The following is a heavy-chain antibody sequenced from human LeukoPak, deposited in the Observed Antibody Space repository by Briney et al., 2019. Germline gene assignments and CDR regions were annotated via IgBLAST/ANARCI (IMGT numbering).Heavy chain of an antibody. D-gene: IGHD6-13*01. V-gene: IGHV3-7*03. Sequence: GGSLRLSCAASGFTISTYWMHWVRQALGKGLEWVANIKQDGSENYYVDSVEGRFTISRDNAKNSLYLQMNSLRVEDTAVYYCARDRAAAGIFDYWGQGILVTVSS. CDR3: ARDRAAAGIFDY. J-gene: IGHJ4*02. CDR1: GFTISTYW. CDR2: IKQDGSEN.